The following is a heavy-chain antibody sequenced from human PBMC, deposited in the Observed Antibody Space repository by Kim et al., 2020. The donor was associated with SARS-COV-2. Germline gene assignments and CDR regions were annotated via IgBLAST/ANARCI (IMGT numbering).Heavy chain of an antibody. J-gene: IGHJ4*02. CDR2: IYYSGST. Sequence: SETLSLTCTVSGGSISSSSYYWGWIRQPPGKGLEWIGSIYYSGSTYYNPSLKSRVTISVDTSKNQFSLKLSSVTAADTAVYYCARLTLISSSSSYYFDYWGQGTPVTVSS. V-gene: IGHV4-39*01. D-gene: IGHD6-13*01. CDR3: ARLTLISSSSSYYFDY. CDR1: GGSISSSSYY.